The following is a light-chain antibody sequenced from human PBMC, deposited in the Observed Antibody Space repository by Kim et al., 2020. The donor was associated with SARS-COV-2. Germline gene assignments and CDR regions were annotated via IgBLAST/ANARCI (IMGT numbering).Light chain of an antibody. V-gene: IGLV2-8*01. J-gene: IGLJ2*01. CDR1: SSDVGGYNY. Sequence: GQADTISCTGTSSDVGGYNYVSWYQQRPAKAPKLMIYEVSKRPSGVPDLCAGSKTGNTASLTVCGLQAEDEDDYYCSSYAGSNNLVFGGGTQLTVL. CDR3: SSYAGSNNLV. CDR2: EVS.